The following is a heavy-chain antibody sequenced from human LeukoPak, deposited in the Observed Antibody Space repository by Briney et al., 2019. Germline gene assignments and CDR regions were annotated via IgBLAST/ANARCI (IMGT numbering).Heavy chain of an antibody. Sequence: HGGALRLSWAVSGFTLSSYAMSWVRQAPGKGLEWVSAISGSDGSTYYADSVKGRFTISRDSFSNRLYLQMNSLRAEDTAKYYCAKDVAATISSGGYYFDLWGQGTLVTVSS. CDR1: GFTLSSYA. J-gene: IGHJ4*02. V-gene: IGHV3-23*01. CDR2: ISGSDGST. CDR3: AKDVAATISSGGYYFDL. D-gene: IGHD5-12*01.